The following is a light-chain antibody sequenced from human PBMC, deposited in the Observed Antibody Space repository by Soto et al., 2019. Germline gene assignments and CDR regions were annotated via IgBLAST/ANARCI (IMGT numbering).Light chain of an antibody. CDR2: GAS. J-gene: IGKJ2*01. V-gene: IGKV3-20*01. CDR3: QQYGGSPPYT. Sequence: EIVLTQSPGTLSLSPGEGATLSCRASQSITSNYLAWYQQKPGQAPRLLIYGASSRATGIPDRFSGSGSGTDFTLTISRLEPEDFAVYYCQQYGGSPPYTFGQGTNLEIK. CDR1: QSITSNY.